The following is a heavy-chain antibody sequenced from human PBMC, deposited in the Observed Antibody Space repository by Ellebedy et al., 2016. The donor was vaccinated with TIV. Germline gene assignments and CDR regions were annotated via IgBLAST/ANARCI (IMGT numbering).Heavy chain of an antibody. Sequence: SETLSLTCSVNGGDLSGYYWAWIRQPPGKGLEWIGEVNHRGGANCNPSLKSRVTISVDTSNGHFSLKLTSVTAADTAVYYCARDYYYDSYGYYRPVFDYWGQGALVTVSS. CDR3: ARDYYYDSYGYYRPVFDY. D-gene: IGHD3-22*01. CDR1: GGDLSGYY. CDR2: VNHRGGA. V-gene: IGHV4-34*01. J-gene: IGHJ4*02.